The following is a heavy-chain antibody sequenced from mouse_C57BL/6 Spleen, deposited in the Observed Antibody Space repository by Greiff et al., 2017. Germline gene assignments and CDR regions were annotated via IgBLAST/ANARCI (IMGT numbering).Heavy chain of an antibody. CDR2: IYPGDGDT. D-gene: IGHD3-3*01. V-gene: IGHV1-82*01. Sequence: VKLQESGPELVKPGASVKISCKASGYAFSSSWMNWVKQRPGKGLEWIGRIYPGDGDTNYNGKFKGKATLTADKSSSTAYMQLSSLTSEDSAVYVCARRAAWYFDVWGTGTTVTVSS. J-gene: IGHJ1*03. CDR1: GYAFSSSW. CDR3: ARRAAWYFDV.